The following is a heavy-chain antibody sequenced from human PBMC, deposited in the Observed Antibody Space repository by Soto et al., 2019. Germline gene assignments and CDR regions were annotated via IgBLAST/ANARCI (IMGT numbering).Heavy chain of an antibody. D-gene: IGHD2-15*01. Sequence: QVQLVESGGGVVQPGRSPRLSCAASGFTFSSYGMHWVRQAPGKGLEWVAVISYDGSNKYYADSVKGRFTISRDNSKNTLYLQMNGLRAEDTAVYYCARETYSGPLDYWGQGALVTVSS. CDR3: ARETYSGPLDY. CDR2: ISYDGSNK. V-gene: IGHV3-30*03. J-gene: IGHJ4*02. CDR1: GFTFSSYG.